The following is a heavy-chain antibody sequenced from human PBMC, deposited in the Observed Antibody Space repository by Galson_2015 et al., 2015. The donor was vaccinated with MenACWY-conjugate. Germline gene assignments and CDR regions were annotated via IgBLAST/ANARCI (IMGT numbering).Heavy chain of an antibody. J-gene: IGHJ5*02. CDR3: AIDHSVNWLLFDT. CDR2: INQDGSQK. D-gene: IGHD3-22*01. CDR1: GFTFSSYW. Sequence: SLILSCAASGFTFSSYWMNWIRQAPGKGLEWVASINQDGSQKYFVDSVKGRFTISRDNAGNSLFLQMDSLRAEDTAIYYCAIDHSVNWLLFDTWDQGSLVTVSS. V-gene: IGHV3-7*03.